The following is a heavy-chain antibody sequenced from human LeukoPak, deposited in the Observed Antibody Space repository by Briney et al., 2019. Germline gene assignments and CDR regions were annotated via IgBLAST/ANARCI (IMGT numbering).Heavy chain of an antibody. J-gene: IGHJ4*02. CDR2: INPNSGGT. CDR1: GYTFTGYY. CDR3: ARDSRGFVEY. D-gene: IGHD3-22*01. Sequence: ASVTVSCKASGYTFTGYYMHWVRQTPGQGLEWMGWINPNSGGTNYAQKFQGRVTMTRDTSISTAYMGLSRLRSDDTAVYYCARDSRGFVEYWGQGTLVTVSS. V-gene: IGHV1-2*02.